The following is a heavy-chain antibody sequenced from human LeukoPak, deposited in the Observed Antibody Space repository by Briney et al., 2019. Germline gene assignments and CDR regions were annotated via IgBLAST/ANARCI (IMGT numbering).Heavy chain of an antibody. D-gene: IGHD5/OR15-5a*01. J-gene: IGHJ4*02. Sequence: GGSLRLSCAASGFTFSSYWMSWVRQAPGKGLEWVAKIKEDGSDTYYVDSMKGRFTISRDNSKNSLFLQMSSLRGEDTAVYYCARGGSTFDYWGQGTLVTVSS. CDR1: GFTFSSYW. V-gene: IGHV3-7*01. CDR3: ARGGSTFDY. CDR2: IKEDGSDT.